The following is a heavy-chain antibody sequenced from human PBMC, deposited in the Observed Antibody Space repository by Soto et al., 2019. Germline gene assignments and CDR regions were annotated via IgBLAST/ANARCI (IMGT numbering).Heavy chain of an antibody. V-gene: IGHV4-30-4*01. Sequence: PSETLSLTCTVSGGSISSGDYYWSWIRQPPGKGLEWIGYIYYSGSTYYNPSLKSRVTISVDTSKNQFSLKLSSVTAADTAVYYCARSLLWFGETNYFDYWGQGTLVTVSS. J-gene: IGHJ4*02. D-gene: IGHD3-10*01. CDR2: IYYSGST. CDR3: ARSLLWFGETNYFDY. CDR1: GGSISSGDYY.